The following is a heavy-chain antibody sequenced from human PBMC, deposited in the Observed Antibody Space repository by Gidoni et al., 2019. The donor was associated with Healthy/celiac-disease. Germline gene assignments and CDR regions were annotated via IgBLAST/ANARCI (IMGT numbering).Heavy chain of an antibody. V-gene: IGHV1-69*06. J-gene: IGHJ6*02. CDR3: ASPIYDSPFIAAAGDAYYYYGMDV. CDR2: IIPIFGTA. Sequence: QVQLVQSGAGVKKPGSSVKVSCKASGGTFTIYAISWVRQAPGQGLEWMGGIIPIFGTANYAQKFQGRVTITADKSTSTAYMELSSLRSEDTAVYYCASPIYDSPFIAAAGDAYYYYGMDVWGQGTTVTVSS. D-gene: IGHD6-13*01. CDR1: GGTFTIYA.